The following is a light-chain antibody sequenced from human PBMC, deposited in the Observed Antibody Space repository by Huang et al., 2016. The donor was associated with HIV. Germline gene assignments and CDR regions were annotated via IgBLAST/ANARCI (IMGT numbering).Light chain of an antibody. Sequence: QMTQSPSTLSASVGDRVTITCRASQSISTWLAWYQHKPGKAPKLLISKASNLESGVPSRFSGSGAGKEFSLTITSLQSDDFGSYYCQQYSSDLYSFGQGTRLDIK. V-gene: IGKV1-5*03. J-gene: IGKJ2*03. CDR2: KAS. CDR1: QSISTW. CDR3: QQYSSDLYS.